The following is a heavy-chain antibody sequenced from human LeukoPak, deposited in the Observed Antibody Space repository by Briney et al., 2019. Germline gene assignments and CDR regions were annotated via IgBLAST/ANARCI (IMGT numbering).Heavy chain of an antibody. CDR2: INPSGGST. D-gene: IGHD2-2*01. CDR1: GYTFTGYY. J-gene: IGHJ4*02. CDR3: AREISDGYCSSTSCYGWAY. Sequence: ASVKVSCKASGYTFTGYYMHWVRQAPGQGLEWMGIINPSGGSTSYAQKFQGRVTMTRDTSTSTVYMELSSLRSEDTAVYYCAREISDGYCSSTSCYGWAYWGQGTLVTVSS. V-gene: IGHV1-46*01.